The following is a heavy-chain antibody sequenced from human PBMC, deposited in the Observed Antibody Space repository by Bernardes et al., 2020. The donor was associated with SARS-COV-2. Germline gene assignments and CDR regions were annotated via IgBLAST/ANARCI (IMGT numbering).Heavy chain of an antibody. J-gene: IGHJ5*02. Sequence: GESLRLSCAASGFSFSSYDMHWVRQAPGKGLELLSVVSYDGRDKVYAYSVKGRFTISRDNSKNTLYLQMNSLRAEDTAVYYCAKDGVIWFGEFKFTNWFDPWGQGTLVTVSS. CDR1: GFSFSSYD. CDR2: VSYDGRDK. V-gene: IGHV3-30*18. D-gene: IGHD3-10*01. CDR3: AKDGVIWFGEFKFTNWFDP.